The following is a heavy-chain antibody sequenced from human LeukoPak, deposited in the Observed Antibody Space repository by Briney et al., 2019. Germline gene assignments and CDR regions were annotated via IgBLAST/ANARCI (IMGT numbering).Heavy chain of an antibody. D-gene: IGHD4-17*01. Sequence: SETLSLTCTVSGGSINSPSFYWSWLRQPAGKGLEWIGRINTGGNAKSNPSLESRVTISVDTSRSQFSLKLSSVTAADTAIYYCATERVYGVSSPAFDGWGQGTLVSVST. CDR1: GGSINSPSFY. CDR2: INTGGNA. J-gene: IGHJ4*02. V-gene: IGHV4-61*02. CDR3: ATERVYGVSSPAFDG.